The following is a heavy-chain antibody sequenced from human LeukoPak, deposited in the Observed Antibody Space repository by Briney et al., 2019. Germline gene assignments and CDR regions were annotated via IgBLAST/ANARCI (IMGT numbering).Heavy chain of an antibody. J-gene: IGHJ4*02. V-gene: IGHV3-30-3*01. CDR3: AREDSSGSYHFDY. CDR2: ISYDGSNK. CDR1: GFTFSSYA. D-gene: IGHD1-26*01. Sequence: PGGSLRLSCAASGFTFSSYAMHWVRQAPGKGLEWVAVISYDGSNKYYADSVKGRFTISRDNSKNTLYLQMNSRRAEDTAVYYCAREDSSGSYHFDYWGQGTLVTVSS.